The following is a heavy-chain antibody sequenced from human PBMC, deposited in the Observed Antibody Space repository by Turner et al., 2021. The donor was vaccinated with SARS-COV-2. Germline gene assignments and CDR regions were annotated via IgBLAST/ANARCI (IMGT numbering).Heavy chain of an antibody. Sequence: EVQLVESGGGLVQPGGSLRLSCAASGFPVISNYMSWARQAPGKGLEWGSVIYSGGRTYYTDSVKGRFTISRDNSKNTLYLQMNSLRAEDTAVYYCARDRRVGDDYTSEFPIDAFDIWGQGTMVTVSS. J-gene: IGHJ3*02. CDR3: ARDRRVGDDYTSEFPIDAFDI. CDR1: GFPVISNY. CDR2: IYSGGRT. V-gene: IGHV3-66*01. D-gene: IGHD4-4*01.